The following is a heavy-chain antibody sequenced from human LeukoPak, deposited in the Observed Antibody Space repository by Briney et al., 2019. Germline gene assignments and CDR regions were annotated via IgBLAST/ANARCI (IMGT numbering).Heavy chain of an antibody. J-gene: IGHJ4*02. CDR2: IKQDGSET. V-gene: IGHV3-7*01. D-gene: IGHD3-16*01. Sequence: GGSLRLSCAASGFTFSTPWMNWVRQAPGKGLEWVANIKQDGSETYYVDSVKGRFTISRDNANNSLYLQMNSLRAEDTAVYYCAGRGQIWWGQGTLVTVSS. CDR3: AGRGQIW. CDR1: GFTFSTPW.